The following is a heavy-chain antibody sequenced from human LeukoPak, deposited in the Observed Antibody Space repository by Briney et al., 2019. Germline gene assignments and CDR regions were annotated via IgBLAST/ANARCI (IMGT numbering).Heavy chain of an antibody. D-gene: IGHD4-17*01. V-gene: IGHV1-69*05. J-gene: IGHJ4*02. CDR2: IIPIFGTA. CDR1: GGTFSSYA. Sequence: SVKVSRKASGGTFSSYAISWERQAPGQGLEWMGRIIPIFGTANYAQKFQGRVTITTDESTSTAYMELSSLRSEDTAVYYCARERDYGDPRDWGQGTLVTVSS. CDR3: ARERDYGDPRD.